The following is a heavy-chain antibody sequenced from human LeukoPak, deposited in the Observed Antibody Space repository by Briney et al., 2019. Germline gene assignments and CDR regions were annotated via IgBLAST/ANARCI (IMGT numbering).Heavy chain of an antibody. D-gene: IGHD3-16*01. V-gene: IGHV1-2*02. CDR1: GYKFTDDY. J-gene: IGHJ4*02. Sequence: ASVKVSCKASGYKFTDDYMHWLRQAPGQGLEFMGWINPDSGFTNYAQKFKGRVTMTRDTSISTAYLEVRSLTCDDTAGYYCAPTAEAYTSWWKVWGQGTLVTVSS. CDR2: INPDSGFT. CDR3: APTAEAYTSWWKV.